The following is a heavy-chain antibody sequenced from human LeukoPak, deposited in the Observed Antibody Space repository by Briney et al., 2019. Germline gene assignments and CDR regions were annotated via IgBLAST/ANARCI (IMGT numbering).Heavy chain of an antibody. J-gene: IGHJ4*02. CDR1: GYTFASHG. V-gene: IGHV1-18*01. Sequence: ASVKVSCKASGYTFASHGISWVRQAPGQGLEWMGWSSTYAGNTNYAQQFQGRVTLTTDTSTNSSYMELRSLRSDDAAVYYCVRRRYFFDYWGQGTLVTVSS. CDR3: VRRRYFFDY. CDR2: SSTYAGNT.